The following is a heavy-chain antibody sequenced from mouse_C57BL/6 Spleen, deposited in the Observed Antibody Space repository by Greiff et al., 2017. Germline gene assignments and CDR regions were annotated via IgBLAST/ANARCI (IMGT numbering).Heavy chain of an antibody. Sequence: EVKLMESGGGLVQPKGSLKLSCAASGFSFNTYAMNWVRQAPGKGLEWVARIRSKSNNYATYYADSVKDRFTISRDDSESMLYLKMNNLKTEDTAMYYCVRLSWGGDYFDYWGQGTTLTVSS. J-gene: IGHJ2*01. CDR1: GFSFNTYA. D-gene: IGHD4-1*01. V-gene: IGHV10-1*01. CDR2: IRSKSNNYAT. CDR3: VRLSWGGDYFDY.